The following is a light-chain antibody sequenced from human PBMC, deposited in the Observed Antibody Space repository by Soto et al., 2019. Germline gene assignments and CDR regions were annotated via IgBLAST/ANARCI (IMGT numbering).Light chain of an antibody. CDR1: QSVSSN. J-gene: IGKJ1*01. V-gene: IGKV3-15*01. CDR3: QQYNNWPWT. Sequence: EMVMTQSPATLSVSPGERATLSCRASQSVSSNLAWYQQKPGQAPRLLIYGASTRATGIAARFSGSGSGTEFTLTISSLQSEDLADYYCQQYNNWPWTFGQGTKV. CDR2: GAS.